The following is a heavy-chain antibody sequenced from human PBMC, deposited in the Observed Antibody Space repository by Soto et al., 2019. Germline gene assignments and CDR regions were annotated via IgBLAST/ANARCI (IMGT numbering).Heavy chain of an antibody. J-gene: IGHJ3*02. CDR1: GYSFTSYW. D-gene: IGHD3-22*01. CDR3: ARQAPKYYYDSSGYYFLGRAFDI. V-gene: IGHV5-51*01. CDR2: IYPGGSDT. Sequence: GESLKISCKGSGYSFTSYWIGWVRQVPGKGLEWMGIIYPGGSDTRYSPSFQGQVTISADKSISTAYLQWSSLKASDTAMYYCARQAPKYYYDSSGYYFLGRAFDIWGQGTMVTVSS.